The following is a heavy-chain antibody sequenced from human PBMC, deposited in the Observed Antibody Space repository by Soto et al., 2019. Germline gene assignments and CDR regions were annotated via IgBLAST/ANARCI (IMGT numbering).Heavy chain of an antibody. J-gene: IGHJ4*02. CDR3: TRDRLTLTTSLIFDF. CDR1: GYTFTNYG. Sequence: QVQLVQSGAEVKKPGASVKVSCKASGYTFTNYGIAWVRQAPGQGLEWMGWISPYSGKTDYRQNLQGRVTMTADTSTTTAYMELRSLRSDDTAVYYCTRDRLTLTTSLIFDFWGXGTLVTVSS. CDR2: ISPYSGKT. V-gene: IGHV1-18*01. D-gene: IGHD3-9*01.